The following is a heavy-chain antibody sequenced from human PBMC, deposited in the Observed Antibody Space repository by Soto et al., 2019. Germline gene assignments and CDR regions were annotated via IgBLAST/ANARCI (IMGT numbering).Heavy chain of an antibody. CDR1: GGTFSSYA. Sequence: VASVKVSCKASGGTFSSYAISWVRQAPGQGLEWMGGIIPIFGTANYAQKFQGRVTITADESTSTAYMELSSLRSEDTAVYYCARDATPSETYYYDSSGYSYFRNFDSRGQGTLVTVSP. J-gene: IGHJ4*02. CDR2: IIPIFGTA. V-gene: IGHV1-69*13. D-gene: IGHD3-22*01. CDR3: ARDATPSETYYYDSSGYSYFRNFDS.